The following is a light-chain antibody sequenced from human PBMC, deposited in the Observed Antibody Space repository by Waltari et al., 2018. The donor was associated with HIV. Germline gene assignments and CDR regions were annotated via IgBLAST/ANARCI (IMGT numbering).Light chain of an antibody. CDR2: EVT. V-gene: IGLV2-14*03. CDR1: SGDVGGYNF. CDR3: CSYTSSNTYD. J-gene: IGLJ1*01. Sequence: QSARTQPASVSGSPGQSLTLSCTGTSGDVGGYNFVSCYQQHPGKAPKRIIYEVTYRPSGVSDRFSGSKSGNTASLTISGLQAEDEADYYCCSYTSSNTYDFGTGTTVTVL.